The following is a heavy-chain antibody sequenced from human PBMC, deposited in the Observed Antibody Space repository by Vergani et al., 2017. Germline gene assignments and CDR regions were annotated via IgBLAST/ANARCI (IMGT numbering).Heavy chain of an antibody. Sequence: EVQLVESGGGLVQPGGSLRLSCAASGFTFSSYDMHWVRHATGKSLEWVSAIGTAGDTYYPGSVKGRFTISRENAKNSLYRQMNSLRSGDTAVYYCARGVXYDSSGYHRYYYYCMDVWGQGTTVTVSS. J-gene: IGHJ6*02. D-gene: IGHD3-22*01. CDR2: IGTAGDT. CDR1: GFTFSSYD. CDR3: ARGVXYDSSGYHRYYYYCMDV. V-gene: IGHV3-13*04.